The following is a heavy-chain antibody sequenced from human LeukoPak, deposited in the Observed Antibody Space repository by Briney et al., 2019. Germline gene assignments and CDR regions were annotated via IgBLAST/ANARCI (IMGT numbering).Heavy chain of an antibody. CDR2: IKQDGSEK. CDR3: ARFARSGYYCD. V-gene: IGHV3-7*01. J-gene: IGHJ4*02. D-gene: IGHD3-22*01. Sequence: ETLSLTCTVSGGSISSSSYYWGWVRQAPGKGLEWVANIKQDGSEKYYVDSVKGRFTISRDNAKNSLYLQMNSLRAEDTAVYYCARFARSGYYCDWGQGTLVTVSS. CDR1: GGSISSSSYY.